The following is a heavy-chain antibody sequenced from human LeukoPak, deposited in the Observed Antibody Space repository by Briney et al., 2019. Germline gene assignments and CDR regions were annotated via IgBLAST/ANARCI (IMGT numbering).Heavy chain of an antibody. D-gene: IGHD3-22*01. CDR3: AREGTGHSSGYLNY. J-gene: IGHJ4*02. Sequence: ASVKVSCKASGGTFSSYTISWVRQAPGQGLEWMGRIIPILGIANYAQKFQGRVTITADKSTSTAYMELSSLRSEDTAVYYCAREGTGHSSGYLNYWGQGTLVTVSS. CDR2: IIPILGIA. CDR1: GGTFSSYT. V-gene: IGHV1-69*04.